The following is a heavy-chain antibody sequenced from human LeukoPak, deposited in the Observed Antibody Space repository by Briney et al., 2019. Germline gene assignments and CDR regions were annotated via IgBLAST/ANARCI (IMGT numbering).Heavy chain of an antibody. J-gene: IGHJ3*02. CDR2: IYPGDSDT. D-gene: IGHD6-19*01. V-gene: IGHV5-51*01. CDR1: GYSLASYW. CDR3: ARRIAVAGFDAFDI. Sequence: GESLKISCKASGYSLASYWIGWVRQMPGKGLEWMGIIYPGDSDTRYSPSFQGQVTISADKSISTAYLQWSSLKASDTAMYYCARRIAVAGFDAFDIWGQGTMVTVSS.